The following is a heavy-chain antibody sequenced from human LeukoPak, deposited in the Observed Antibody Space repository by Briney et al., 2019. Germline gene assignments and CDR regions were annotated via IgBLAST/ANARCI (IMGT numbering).Heavy chain of an antibody. V-gene: IGHV4-59*01. Sequence: SETLSLTCTVSGGSISSYYWSWIRQPPGKGLEWIGYIYYSGSTNYSPSLKSRVTISVDTSKNQFSLKLSSVTAADTAVYYCARAYCGGDCYIDAFDIWGQGTMVTVSS. D-gene: IGHD2-21*02. CDR2: IYYSGST. CDR1: GGSISSYY. J-gene: IGHJ3*02. CDR3: ARAYCGGDCYIDAFDI.